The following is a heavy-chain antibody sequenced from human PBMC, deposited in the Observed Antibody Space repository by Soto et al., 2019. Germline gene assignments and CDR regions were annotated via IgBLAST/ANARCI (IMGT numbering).Heavy chain of an antibody. Sequence: SETLSLTCTVSGGSVTSGSHYWSWVRQPPGKGLEWIAYIYHNGDTDYNPSLKSRATISVDVSRNQFSLRLRSVTAADTAVYYCARDRSDLLNSFDAFDLWGRGTMVTVSS. CDR3: ARDRSDLLNSFDAFDL. J-gene: IGHJ3*01. D-gene: IGHD2-21*01. V-gene: IGHV4-61*01. CDR1: GGSVTSGSHY. CDR2: IYHNGDT.